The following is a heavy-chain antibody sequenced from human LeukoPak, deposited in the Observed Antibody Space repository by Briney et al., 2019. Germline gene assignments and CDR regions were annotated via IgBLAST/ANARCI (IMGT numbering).Heavy chain of an antibody. D-gene: IGHD6-13*01. CDR1: GYTFTGYY. CDR2: INPNSGGT. CDR3: ARANGQQLARSYYYYGMDV. V-gene: IGHV1-2*02. J-gene: IGHJ6*02. Sequence: ASVKVSCKASGYTFTGYYMHWMRQAPGQGLEWMGWINPNSGGTNYAQKFQGRVTMTRDTSISTAYMELSRLRSDDTAVYYCARANGQQLARSYYYYGMDVWGQGTTVTVSS.